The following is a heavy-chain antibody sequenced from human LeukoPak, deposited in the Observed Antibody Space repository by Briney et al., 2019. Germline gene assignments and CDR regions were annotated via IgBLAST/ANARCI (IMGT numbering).Heavy chain of an antibody. Sequence: SETLSLTCTVSGGSISSSSYYWGWIRQPPGKGLEWIGSIYYSGSTYYNPSLKSRVTISVDTSKNQFSLKLSSVTAADTAVYYCARGRGVYCSSTSCHPEDWFDPWGQGTLVTVSS. D-gene: IGHD2-2*01. CDR1: GGSISSSSYY. J-gene: IGHJ5*02. CDR2: IYYSGST. CDR3: ARGRGVYCSSTSCHPEDWFDP. V-gene: IGHV4-39*07.